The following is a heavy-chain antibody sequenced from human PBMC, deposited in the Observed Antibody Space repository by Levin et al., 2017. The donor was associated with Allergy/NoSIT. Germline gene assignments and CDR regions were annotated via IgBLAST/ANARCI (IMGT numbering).Heavy chain of an antibody. V-gene: IGHV4-59*01. D-gene: IGHD1-26*01. CDR2: IYYSGST. Sequence: GSLRLSCTVSGGSISSYYWSWIRQPPGKGLEWIGYIYYSGSTNYNPSLKSRVTISVDTSKNQFSLKLSSVTAADTAVYYCARDGLVGAEFDYWGQGTLVTVSS. CDR3: ARDGLVGAEFDY. J-gene: IGHJ4*02. CDR1: GGSISSYY.